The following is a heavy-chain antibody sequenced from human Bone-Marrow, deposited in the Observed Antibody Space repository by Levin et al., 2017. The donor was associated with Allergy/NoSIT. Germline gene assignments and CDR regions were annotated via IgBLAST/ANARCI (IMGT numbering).Heavy chain of an antibody. CDR1: GFIFSRSA. D-gene: IGHD2-15*01. V-gene: IGHV1-58*01. Sequence: SVKVSCRASGFIFSRSAVQWVRQARGQRLEWLGWIVAGSGNTNYAQKFQERVTMTRDMSTSTAYMELSSLRSEDTAVYYCAAVGGFCSGGSCAGRPSDYWGQGTQVTVSS. J-gene: IGHJ4*02. CDR2: IVAGSGNT. CDR3: AAVGGFCSGGSCAGRPSDY.